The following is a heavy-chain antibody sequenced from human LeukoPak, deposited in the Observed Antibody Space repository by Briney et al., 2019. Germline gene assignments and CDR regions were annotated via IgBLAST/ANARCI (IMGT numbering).Heavy chain of an antibody. D-gene: IGHD2-21*01. CDR1: GFTFSSYW. Sequence: AGSLRLSCAASGFTFSSYWMHWVRQAPGKGLVWVSRINSDGSSTSYADSVKGRFTISKNNAKNTLYLQMNRLRAEDTAVYNCASGAVVEIANGHAFDIWGQGTMGTVSS. CDR2: INSDGSST. J-gene: IGHJ3*02. CDR3: ASGAVVEIANGHAFDI. V-gene: IGHV3-74*01.